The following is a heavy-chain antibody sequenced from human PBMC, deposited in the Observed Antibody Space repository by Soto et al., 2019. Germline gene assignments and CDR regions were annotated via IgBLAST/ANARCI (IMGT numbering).Heavy chain of an antibody. CDR1: GGSISSYY. D-gene: IGHD6-19*01. CDR3: ARDQGIAVAVFDY. Sequence: SETLSLTCTVSGGSISSYYWSWIRQPPGKGLEWIGYIYNSGSTNYNPSLKSRVTISVDTSKNQISLKLNSVTAADTAVYYCARDQGIAVAVFDYWGQGTLVTVSS. CDR2: IYNSGST. V-gene: IGHV4-59*01. J-gene: IGHJ4*02.